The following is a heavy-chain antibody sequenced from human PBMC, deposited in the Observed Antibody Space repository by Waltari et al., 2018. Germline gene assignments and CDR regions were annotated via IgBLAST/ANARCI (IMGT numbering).Heavy chain of an antibody. V-gene: IGHV3-74*01. D-gene: IGHD2-15*01. CDR1: GCTFVTYW. J-gene: IGHJ6*02. Sequence: VQLGASGGGLVQPGGSLRRSCEASGCTFVTYWMCWVRQVPGKGLVWVSTITSDGSRTRYADSVKGRFTVSRDNAKNTLYLQMNSLRAEDTAVYYCASHRPGGYGMDVWGHGTTVTVSS. CDR2: ITSDGSRT. CDR3: ASHRPGGYGMDV.